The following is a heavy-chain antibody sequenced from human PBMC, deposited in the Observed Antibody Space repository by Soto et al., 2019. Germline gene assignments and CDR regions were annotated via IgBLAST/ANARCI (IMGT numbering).Heavy chain of an antibody. CDR2: IIPVFGTA. CDR1: VATLDTFINFG. CDR3: ESGAAKKTLVLMYDDLEI. Sequence: QVQLVQSGAEVKKPGSSVKVSCKASVATLDTFINFGVTWVRRAPGQGLEWMGGIIPVFGTAHYGQKFQGNLAISAVESTRTAYMELSSLRTEDTGVYDCESGAAKKTLVLMYDDLEIWGQWSMFTVSS. V-gene: IGHV1-69*12. J-gene: IGHJ3*02. D-gene: IGHD3-3*01.